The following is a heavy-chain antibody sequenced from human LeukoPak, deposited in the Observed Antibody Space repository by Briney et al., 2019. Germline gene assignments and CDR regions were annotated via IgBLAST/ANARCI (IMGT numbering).Heavy chain of an antibody. J-gene: IGHJ4*02. D-gene: IGHD1/OR15-1a*01. CDR1: GFTFSGYS. CDR3: ARNKRLVDY. CDR2: ISSSSSYI. V-gene: IGHV3-21*01. Sequence: GGYLRLSCTASGFTFSGYSMNWIRQAPGKGLEWVSSISSSSSYIYYADSVKGRFTISRDNAKNSLYLQMNSLRAEDTAVYYCARNKRLVDYWGQGTLVTVSS.